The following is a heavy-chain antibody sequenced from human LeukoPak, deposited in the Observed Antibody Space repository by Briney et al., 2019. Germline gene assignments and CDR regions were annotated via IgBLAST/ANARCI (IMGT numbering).Heavy chain of an antibody. CDR3: ASVHYDSSGYYPY. CDR1: GGTFSSYA. V-gene: IGHV1-69*05. J-gene: IGHJ4*02. CDR2: IIPIFGTA. Sequence: SVKVSCKASGGTFSSYAISWVRQAPGQGLEWMGRIIPIFGTANYAQKFQGRVTITTNESTSTAYMELSSLRSEDTAVYYCASVHYDSSGYYPYWGQGTLVTVSS. D-gene: IGHD3-22*01.